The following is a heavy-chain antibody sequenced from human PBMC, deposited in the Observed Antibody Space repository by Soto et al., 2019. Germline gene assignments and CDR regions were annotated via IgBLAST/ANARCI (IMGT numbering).Heavy chain of an antibody. CDR3: ARVPQYYYDTPSGPGAFDI. J-gene: IGHJ3*02. CDR2: IYYSGST. CDR1: GGSISSGGYY. Sequence: LSLTCTVSGGSISSGGYYWSWIRQHPGKGLEWIGYIYYSGSTYYNPSLKSRVTISVDTSKNQFSLKLSSVTAADTAVYYCARVPQYYYDTPSGPGAFDIWGQGTMVTVS. D-gene: IGHD3-22*01. V-gene: IGHV4-31*03.